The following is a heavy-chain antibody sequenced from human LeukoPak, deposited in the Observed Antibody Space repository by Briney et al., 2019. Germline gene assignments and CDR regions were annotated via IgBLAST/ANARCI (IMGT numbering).Heavy chain of an antibody. CDR1: GFTFSSYE. J-gene: IGHJ6*04. CDR3: ARVLVVMDV. D-gene: IGHD2-21*01. V-gene: IGHV3-48*03. Sequence: GGSLRLSCAASGFTFSSYEMNWVRQAPGKGLEWVSYISSSGSTIYYADSVEGRFTISRDNAKNSLYLQMNSLRAEDTAVYYCARVLVVMDVWGKGTTVTVSS. CDR2: ISSSGSTI.